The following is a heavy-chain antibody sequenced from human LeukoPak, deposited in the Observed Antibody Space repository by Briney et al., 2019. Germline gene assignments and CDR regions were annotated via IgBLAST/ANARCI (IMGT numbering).Heavy chain of an antibody. CDR1: GFSLTTRPVG. CDR3: THRRGGYNWNHGDFDF. V-gene: IGHV2-5*02. Sequence: SGPTLVNPTQTLSLTCSFSGFSLTTRPVGVGWLRQPPGKALEWLALIYWDDDKRYNPSLRTRLTVTKDTSKNLVFLTMTNMDPVDTATYYCTHRRGGYNWNHGDFDFWGQGTLVTVSS. CDR2: IYWDDDK. D-gene: IGHD1-14*01. J-gene: IGHJ4*02.